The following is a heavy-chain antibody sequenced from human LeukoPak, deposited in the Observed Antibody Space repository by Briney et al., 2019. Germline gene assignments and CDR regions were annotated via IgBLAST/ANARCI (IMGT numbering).Heavy chain of an antibody. V-gene: IGHV1-69*05. CDR3: ATTDY. CDR1: GGTFSSYA. Sequence: ASVKVSCKASGGTFSSYAISWVRQAPGQGLEWMGRIIPMSGTVKYAQKFQGRVTITTDESTSTAYMELSSLRSEDTAVYYCATTDYWGQGTLVTVSS. CDR2: IIPMSGTV. J-gene: IGHJ4*02.